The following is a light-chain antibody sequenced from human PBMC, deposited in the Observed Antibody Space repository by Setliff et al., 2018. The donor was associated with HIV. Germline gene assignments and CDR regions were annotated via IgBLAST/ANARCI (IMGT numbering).Light chain of an antibody. V-gene: IGLV1-40*01. CDR3: QSYDSSLSGYV. CDR1: RSNIGAGYD. Sequence: QSALTQPPSVSGAPGQRVTISCTGSRSNIGAGYDVQWYQQLPGTAPKLVMFGNSNWPSGVPDRFSDSKSGTSASLAISGLQAEAEADYYCQSYDSSLSGYVFGTGTKVTVL. CDR2: GNS. J-gene: IGLJ1*01.